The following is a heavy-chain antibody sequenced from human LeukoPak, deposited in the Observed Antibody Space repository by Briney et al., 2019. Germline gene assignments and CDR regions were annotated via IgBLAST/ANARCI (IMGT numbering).Heavy chain of an antibody. D-gene: IGHD2-15*01. CDR3: ARRQDTVGDKENWFDP. J-gene: IGHJ5*02. CDR1: GGSFSGYY. Sequence: SETLSLTCAVYGGSFSGYYWSWIRQPPGKGLEWIGYIYYSGSTNYNPSLKSRVTISVDTSKNQFSLKLSSVTAADTAVYYCARRQDTVGDKENWFDPWGQGTLVTVSS. CDR2: IYYSGST. V-gene: IGHV4-59*01.